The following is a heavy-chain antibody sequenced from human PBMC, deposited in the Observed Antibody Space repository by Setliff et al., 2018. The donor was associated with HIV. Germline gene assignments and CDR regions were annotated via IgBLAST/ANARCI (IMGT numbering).Heavy chain of an antibody. CDR3: VRGSGYYYFDN. CDR1: GFTFSSYW. D-gene: IGHD3-22*01. J-gene: IGHJ4*02. Sequence: GGSLRLSCAASGFTFSSYWMHWVRQAPGKGLVWVFGMNTDGSSTRYADSVKGRFTISRGNAKNMLYLQMNGLSADDTAVYYCVRGSGYYYFDNWGQGALVTVSS. V-gene: IGHV3-74*01. CDR2: MNTDGSST.